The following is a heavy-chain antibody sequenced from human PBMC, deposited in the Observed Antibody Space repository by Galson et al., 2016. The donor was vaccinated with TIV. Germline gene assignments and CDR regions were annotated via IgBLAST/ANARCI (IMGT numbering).Heavy chain of an antibody. Sequence: QSGAEVKKPGEALKISCKGPGYPFNSWWIGWVRQQPGKGLEWMGKIYPDDSETTYSPSFQGQVTLSVDKSTRTAYLQWRSLKASDTAIYYCARQAGRGYGMDVWGHGTTVTVSS. CDR3: ARQAGRGYGMDV. V-gene: IGHV5-51*01. J-gene: IGHJ6*02. D-gene: IGHD3-3*01. CDR2: IYPDDSET. CDR1: GYPFNSWW.